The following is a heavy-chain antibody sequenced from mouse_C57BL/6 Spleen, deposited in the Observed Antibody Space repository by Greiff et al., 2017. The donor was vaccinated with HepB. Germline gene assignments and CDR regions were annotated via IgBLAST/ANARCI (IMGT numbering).Heavy chain of an antibody. CDR1: GYTFTSYW. D-gene: IGHD1-1*01. J-gene: IGHJ1*03. Sequence: QVQLQQPGAELVKPGASVKLSCKASGYTFTSYWMHWVKQRPGQGLEWIGMIHPNSGSTNYNEKFKSKATLTADKSSSTAYMQLSSLTSEDSAVYYCARGNYYGSSPYWYFDVWGTGTTVTVSS. V-gene: IGHV1-64*01. CDR2: IHPNSGST. CDR3: ARGNYYGSSPYWYFDV.